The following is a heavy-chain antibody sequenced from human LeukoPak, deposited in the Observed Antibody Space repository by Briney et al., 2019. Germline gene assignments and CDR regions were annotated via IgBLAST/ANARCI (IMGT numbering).Heavy chain of an antibody. J-gene: IGHJ4*02. CDR1: TYTFTRYG. V-gene: IGHV1-18*01. Sequence: VASVKVSCKASTYTFTRYGISWVRQAPGQGLEWMGWISGYNGNTNYAQKFLGRVSMTADTATSTAYMELRSLTSDDTAVYYCARQGYGGNSQGAAGYWGQGTLVTVSS. D-gene: IGHD4-23*01. CDR2: ISGYNGNT. CDR3: ARQGYGGNSQGAAGY.